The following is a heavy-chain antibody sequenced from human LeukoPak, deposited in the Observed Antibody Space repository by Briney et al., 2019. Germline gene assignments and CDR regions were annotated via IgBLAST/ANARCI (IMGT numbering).Heavy chain of an antibody. CDR3: ARSEQGELLR. CDR1: GGSISSGSYY. CDR2: IYTSGST. J-gene: IGHJ4*02. V-gene: IGHV4-61*02. Sequence: PSETLSLTCTASGGSISSGSYYWSWIRQPAGKGLEWIGRIYTSGSTNYNPSLNSRVTISVDTSKYQFSLKLSSVTAADTAVYYCARSEQGELLRWGQGTLVTVSS. D-gene: IGHD1-26*01.